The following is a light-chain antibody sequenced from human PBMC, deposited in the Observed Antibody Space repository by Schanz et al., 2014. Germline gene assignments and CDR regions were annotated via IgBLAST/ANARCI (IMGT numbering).Light chain of an antibody. CDR1: QSVDRN. J-gene: IGKJ3*01. Sequence: EIVMTQSPVTLSVSPGDTATLSCRASQSVDRNFAWYQQKPGQAPRLLIYRASSRATGIPARFSGSGSGTEFTLTITSLQSEDFAVYYCQQYNNWPPGSFGPGTKVDIK. CDR3: QQYNNWPPGS. V-gene: IGKV3-15*01. CDR2: RAS.